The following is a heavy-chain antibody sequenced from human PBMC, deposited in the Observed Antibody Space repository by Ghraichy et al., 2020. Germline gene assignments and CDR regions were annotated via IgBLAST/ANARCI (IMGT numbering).Heavy chain of an antibody. Sequence: GGSLRLSCAASGFTFSSYAMHWVRQAPGKGLEWVAVISYDGSNKYYADSVKGRFTISRDNSKNTLYLQMNSLRAEETAVYYCARAPYYYDSSGYPCAFDPWGQGTLVTVSS. CDR3: ARAPYYYDSSGYPCAFDP. J-gene: IGHJ5*02. CDR2: ISYDGSNK. V-gene: IGHV3-30-3*01. CDR1: GFTFSSYA. D-gene: IGHD3-22*01.